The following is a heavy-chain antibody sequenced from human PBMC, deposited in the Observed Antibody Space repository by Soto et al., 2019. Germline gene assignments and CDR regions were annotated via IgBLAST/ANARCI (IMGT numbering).Heavy chain of an antibody. D-gene: IGHD3-3*01. CDR3: ARDQGITTFGVYSMYYYGMDV. CDR1: GYTFTSYG. J-gene: IGHJ6*02. V-gene: IGHV1-18*01. Sequence: GPSVKVSCKASGYTFTSYGISWVRQAPGQGLEWMGWISAYNGNTNYAQKLQGRVTVTTDTSTSTAYMELRSLRPDDTAVYYCARDQGITTFGVYSMYYYGMDVWGQGTTVTVSS. CDR2: ISAYNGNT.